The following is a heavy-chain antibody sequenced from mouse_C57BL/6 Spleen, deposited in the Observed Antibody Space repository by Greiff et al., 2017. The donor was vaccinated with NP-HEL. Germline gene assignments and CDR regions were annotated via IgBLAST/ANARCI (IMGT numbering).Heavy chain of an antibody. CDR2: ISDGGSYT. V-gene: IGHV5-4*01. D-gene: IGHD1-1*01. J-gene: IGHJ1*03. CDR3: AKESSTVVARNWYFDV. CDR1: GFTFSSYA. Sequence: EVQRVESGGGLVKPGGSLKLSCAASGFTFSSYAMSWVRQTPEKRLEWVATISDGGSYTYYPDNVKGRFTISRDNAKNNLYLQMSHLKSEDTAMYYCAKESSTVVARNWYFDVWGTGTTVTVSS.